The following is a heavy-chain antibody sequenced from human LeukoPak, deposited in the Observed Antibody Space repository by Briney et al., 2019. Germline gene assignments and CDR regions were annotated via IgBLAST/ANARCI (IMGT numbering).Heavy chain of an antibody. CDR1: GFTFSDYY. CDR2: ISSSGSTI. CDR3: AKDLSVHSSSWYGY. V-gene: IGHV3-11*01. D-gene: IGHD6-13*01. Sequence: SGGSLRLSCAASGFTFSDYYMSWIRQAPGKGLEWVSYISSSGSTIYYADSVKGRFTISRDNAKNSLYLQMNSLRAEDTAVYYCAKDLSVHSSSWYGYWGQGTLVTVSS. J-gene: IGHJ4*02.